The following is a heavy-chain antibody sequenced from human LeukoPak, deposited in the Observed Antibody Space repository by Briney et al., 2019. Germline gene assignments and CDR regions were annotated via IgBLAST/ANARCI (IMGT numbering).Heavy chain of an antibody. V-gene: IGHV3-21*01. J-gene: IGHJ4*02. CDR1: GFTFSSYS. CDR3: ARVENYDILTGYYFDY. D-gene: IGHD3-9*01. CDR2: ISSSSSYI. Sequence: GGSLRLSCAASGFTFSSYSMNWVRQAPGKGLEWVSSISSSSSYIYYADSVKGRFTISRDNAKNSLYLQMNSLRAEDTAVYYCARVENYDILTGYYFDYWGQGTLVTVSS.